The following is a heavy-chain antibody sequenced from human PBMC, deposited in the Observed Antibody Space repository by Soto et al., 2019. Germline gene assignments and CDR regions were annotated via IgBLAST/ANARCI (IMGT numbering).Heavy chain of an antibody. D-gene: IGHD2-8*01. Sequence: LSLTCTVSGTSISSYYWSWIRQPPGKGLEWIANIHYSGTTNYNPSLASRVTLSVDTSKNQFSLKMTSVTAADRAMYFCARYNSYAIDYWGRGTLVTVYS. V-gene: IGHV4-59*01. CDR2: IHYSGTT. J-gene: IGHJ4*02. CDR1: GTSISSYY. CDR3: ARYNSYAIDY.